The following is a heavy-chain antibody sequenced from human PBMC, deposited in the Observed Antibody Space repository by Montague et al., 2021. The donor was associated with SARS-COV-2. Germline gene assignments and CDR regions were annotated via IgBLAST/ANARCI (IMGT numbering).Heavy chain of an antibody. Sequence: TLSLTCTVSGGSISSYYWSWIRQPPGKGLEWIGYIYYGGSTDYSPSFKGRAIMSVDTSNNQFSLRLTSVTAADTAVYYCARLRRPDGYSYWFGPWGQGTLVTVSS. CDR3: ARLRRPDGYSYWFGP. CDR1: GGSISSYY. J-gene: IGHJ5*02. V-gene: IGHV4-59*08. CDR2: IYYGGST. D-gene: IGHD5-24*01.